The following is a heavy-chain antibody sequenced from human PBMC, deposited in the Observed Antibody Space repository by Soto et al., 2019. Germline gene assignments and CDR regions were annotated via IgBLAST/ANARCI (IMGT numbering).Heavy chain of an antibody. Sequence: QVQLQQWGAGLLKPSETLSLTCAVYGGSFSGYYWSWIRQPPGKGLEWIGEINHSGSTNYNPSLKRRVTISVDTSKTQFSLKLSSVTAAATAVYYCARSARGTPYLIWGQGTMVTVSS. CDR1: GGSFSGYY. V-gene: IGHV4-34*01. D-gene: IGHD3-10*01. CDR2: INHSGST. CDR3: ARSARGTPYLI. J-gene: IGHJ3*02.